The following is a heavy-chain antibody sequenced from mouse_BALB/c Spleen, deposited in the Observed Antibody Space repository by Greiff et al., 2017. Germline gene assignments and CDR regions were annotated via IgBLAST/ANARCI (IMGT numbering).Heavy chain of an antibody. CDR3: ARVYYGNYDLSWFAY. J-gene: IGHJ3*01. CDR1: GFTFSSYA. Sequence: EVKLVESGGGLVKPGGSLKLSCAASGFTFSSYAMSWVRQTPEKRLEWVASISSGGSTYYPDSVKGRFTISRDNARNILYLQMSSLRSEDTAMYYCARVYYGNYDLSWFAYWGQGTLVTVSA. D-gene: IGHD2-1*01. CDR2: ISSGGST. V-gene: IGHV5-6-5*01.